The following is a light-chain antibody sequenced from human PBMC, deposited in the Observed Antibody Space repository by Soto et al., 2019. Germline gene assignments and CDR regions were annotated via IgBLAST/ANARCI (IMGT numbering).Light chain of an antibody. CDR3: LQHDSYPIT. CDR2: AAS. CDR1: QSISSY. J-gene: IGKJ5*01. V-gene: IGKV1-17*01. Sequence: IDVTQSPSSLSAAVGDRVTITWRASQSISSYLNWYQQKPGKAPKLLIYAASSLQSGVPSRFSGSGSGTEFTLTISSLQPEDFATYYCLQHDSYPITFGQGTRLEI.